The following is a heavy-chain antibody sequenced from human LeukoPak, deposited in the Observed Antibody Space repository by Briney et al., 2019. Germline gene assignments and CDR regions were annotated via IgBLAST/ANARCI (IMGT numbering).Heavy chain of an antibody. Sequence: SETLSLTCTVSGDSISIYYWSWIRQPPGKGLEWIGYIYNSGSTNYNPSLKSRVTISVDTSKNQFSLKLTSVTAADTAVYYCARDRELGSWGQGTLVTVSS. CDR2: IYNSGST. V-gene: IGHV4-59*01. CDR1: GDSISIYY. D-gene: IGHD3-16*01. J-gene: IGHJ5*02. CDR3: ARDRELGS.